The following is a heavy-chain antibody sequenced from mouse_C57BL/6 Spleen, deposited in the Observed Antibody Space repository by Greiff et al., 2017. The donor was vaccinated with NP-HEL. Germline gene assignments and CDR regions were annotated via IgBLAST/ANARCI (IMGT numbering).Heavy chain of an antibody. CDR1: GFNIKDYY. J-gene: IGHJ4*01. CDR2: IDPEDGET. Sequence: VQLQQSGAELVKPGASVKLSCTASGFNIKDYYMHWVKQRTEQGLEWIGRIDPEDGETKYAPTFQGKATITADTSSNTAYLQLSSLTSEDTAVYYCARGGAMDYWGQGTSVTVSS. CDR3: ARGGAMDY. V-gene: IGHV14-2*01.